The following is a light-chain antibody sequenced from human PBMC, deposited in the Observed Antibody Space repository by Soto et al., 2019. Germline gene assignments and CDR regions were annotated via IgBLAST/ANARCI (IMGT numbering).Light chain of an antibody. J-gene: IGKJ1*01. CDR1: QSVSSSY. CDR3: QQYGSSPWT. CDR2: GAS. Sequence: EIVLTQSPGTLSLSPGERATLSCRASQSVSSSYLAWYQQKPGQAPRPLIYGASSRAIGIPDRFSGSGSGTDFTLTISRLEPEDVAVYYCQQYGSSPWTFGQGNKVEIK. V-gene: IGKV3-20*01.